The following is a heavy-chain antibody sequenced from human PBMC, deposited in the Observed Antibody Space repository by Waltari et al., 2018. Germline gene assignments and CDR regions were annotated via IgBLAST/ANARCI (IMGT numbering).Heavy chain of an antibody. Sequence: QVQLVQSGAEVKKPGASVKVSCKASGYTFTSYAMHWVRQAPGQRLEWMGWINAGNGNTKYSQKFQGRVTITRDTSASTAYMELSSLRSEDTAVYYCARDRLAGIAAAGTRIQPRWFDPWGQGTLVTVSS. CDR1: GYTFTSYA. V-gene: IGHV1-3*01. CDR2: INAGNGNT. CDR3: ARDRLAGIAAAGTRIQPRWFDP. J-gene: IGHJ5*02. D-gene: IGHD6-13*01.